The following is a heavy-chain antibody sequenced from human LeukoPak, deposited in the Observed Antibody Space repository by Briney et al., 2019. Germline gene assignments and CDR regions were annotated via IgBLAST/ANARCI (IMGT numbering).Heavy chain of an antibody. D-gene: IGHD5-18*01. J-gene: IGHJ4*02. Sequence: SETLSLTCAVYGGSFSGYYWSWIRQPPGKGLEWIGEINHSGSTNYNPSLKRRITISVDTSKNQFSLKLSSVTAADTAVYYCARVKPRGSYDYWGQGTLVTVSS. CDR3: ARVKPRGSYDY. V-gene: IGHV4-34*01. CDR1: GGSFSGYY. CDR2: INHSGST.